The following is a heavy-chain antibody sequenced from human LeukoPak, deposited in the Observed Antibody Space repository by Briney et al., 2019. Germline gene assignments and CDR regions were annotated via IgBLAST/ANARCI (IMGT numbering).Heavy chain of an antibody. J-gene: IGHJ4*02. V-gene: IGHV1-69*13. Sequence: SVKVSCKASGGTFSSYAISWVRQAPGQGLEWMGGNIPIFGTANYAQKFQGRVTITADESTSTAYMELSSLRSEDTAVYYCARDPYYYDSSGYWDWGQGTLVTVSS. CDR2: NIPIFGTA. CDR3: ARDPYYYDSSGYWD. D-gene: IGHD3-22*01. CDR1: GGTFSSYA.